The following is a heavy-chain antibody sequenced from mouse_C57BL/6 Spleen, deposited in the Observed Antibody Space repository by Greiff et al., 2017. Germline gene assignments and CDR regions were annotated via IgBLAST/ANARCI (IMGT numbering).Heavy chain of an antibody. Sequence: VQLQQSGAELVRPGASVKLSCTASGFNIKDYYMHWVKQRPEQGLEWIGRIDPEDGDTEYAPKFQGKATMTADTSSNTAYLQLSSLTSEDTAVYYCTTFITTVVAEGDWGQGTTLTVSS. V-gene: IGHV14-1*01. J-gene: IGHJ2*01. CDR1: GFNIKDYY. CDR3: TTFITTVVAEGD. CDR2: IDPEDGDT. D-gene: IGHD1-1*01.